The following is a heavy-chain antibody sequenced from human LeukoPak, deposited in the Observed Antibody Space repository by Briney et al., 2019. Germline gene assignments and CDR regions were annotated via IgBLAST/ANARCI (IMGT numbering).Heavy chain of an antibody. V-gene: IGHV3-23*01. D-gene: IGHD3-10*01. CDR3: AKAMGKIGN. Sequence: GGSLTLSCAASGFTLSSYAMSWVRQAPGKGLEWVSVISGSGGSTYYADSVKGRFTISRDNSKNTLYLQMNSLRAEDTAVYYCAKAMGKIGNWGQGTLVTVSS. CDR2: ISGSGGST. CDR1: GFTLSSYA. J-gene: IGHJ4*02.